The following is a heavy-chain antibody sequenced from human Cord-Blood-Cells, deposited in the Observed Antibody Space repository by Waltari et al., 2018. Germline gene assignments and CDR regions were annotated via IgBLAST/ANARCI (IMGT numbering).Heavy chain of an antibody. CDR2: INHSGST. D-gene: IGHD6-13*01. J-gene: IGHJ4*02. Sequence: QVQLQQWGAGLLKPSETLSLTCAVYGGSFSGYYWSWIRQPPGKGLEWIGEINHSGSTNYNPSLKSRVTISVDTSKNQFSLKLSSVTAADTAVYYCARGLPYSSSWYYFDYWGQGTLVTVSS. V-gene: IGHV4-34*01. CDR1: GGSFSGYY. CDR3: ARGLPYSSSWYYFDY.